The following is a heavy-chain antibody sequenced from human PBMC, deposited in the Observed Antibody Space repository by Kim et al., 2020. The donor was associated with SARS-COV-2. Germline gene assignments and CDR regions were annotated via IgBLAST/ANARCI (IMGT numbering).Heavy chain of an antibody. D-gene: IGHD3-22*01. CDR2: IYHSGST. CDR1: GYSISSGYY. J-gene: IGHJ4*02. CDR3: ARDTVSDSSGYYHDY. V-gene: IGHV4-38-2*02. Sequence: SETLSLTCTVSGYSISSGYYWGWIRQPPGKGLEWIVSIYHSGSTYYNPSLKSRVTISVDTSNNQFSLTLSSVTAADTAVYYCARDTVSDSSGYYHDYWGQGTLATVSS.